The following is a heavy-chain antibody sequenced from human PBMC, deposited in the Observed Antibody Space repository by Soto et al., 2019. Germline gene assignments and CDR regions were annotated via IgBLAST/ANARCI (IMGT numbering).Heavy chain of an antibody. CDR3: AKSQEIGTHFFDS. V-gene: IGHV3-23*01. J-gene: IGHJ4*02. Sequence: PGGSLRLSCAASGFTFTSFAVSWVRQAPGKGLEWVSAISGSGGATYYADSVKGRFTVSRDNSRNTVYLQMNSLRAGDMAVYFCAKSQEIGTHFFDSWGQGTQVTVSS. CDR2: ISGSGGAT. CDR1: GFTFTSFA. D-gene: IGHD6-13*01.